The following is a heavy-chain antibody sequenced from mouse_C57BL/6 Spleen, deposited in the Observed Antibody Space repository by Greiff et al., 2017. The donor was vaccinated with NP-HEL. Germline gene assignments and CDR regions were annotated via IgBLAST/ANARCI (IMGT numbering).Heavy chain of an antibody. J-gene: IGHJ2*01. V-gene: IGHV1-81*01. CDR2: IYPRSGNT. Sequence: VKLVESGAELARPGASVKLSCKASGYTFTSYGISWVKQRTGQGLEWIGEIYPRSGNTYYNEKFKGKATLTADKSSSTAYMELRSLTSEDSAVYFCARSITTGFFRFDYWGQGTTLTVSS. CDR3: ARSITTGFFRFDY. CDR1: GYTFTSYG. D-gene: IGHD1-1*01.